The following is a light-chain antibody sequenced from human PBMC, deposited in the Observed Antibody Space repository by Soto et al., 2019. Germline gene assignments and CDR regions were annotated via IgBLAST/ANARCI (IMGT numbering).Light chain of an antibody. CDR1: QSVSSY. CDR3: QQRSNWPRT. J-gene: IGKJ1*01. V-gene: IGKV3-11*01. Sequence: EIVLTQSPATLSLSPGERATFSCRASQSVSSYLAWYQQKPGQAPRLLIYDASNRATGIPARFSGSGSGTDLTLTISSLEPEDFAVYYCQQRSNWPRTFGQGTKVDIK. CDR2: DAS.